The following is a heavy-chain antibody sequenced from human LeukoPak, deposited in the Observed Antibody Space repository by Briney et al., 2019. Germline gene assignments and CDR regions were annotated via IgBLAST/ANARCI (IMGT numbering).Heavy chain of an antibody. CDR3: ARTISIAAAGLLDY. V-gene: IGHV4-39*07. J-gene: IGHJ4*02. CDR1: GGSISSSSYY. Sequence: SETLSLTCTVSGGSISSSSYYWGWIRQPPGKGLEWIGSIYYSGSTYYNPSLKSRVTISVDTSKNQFSLKLSSVTAADTAVYYCARTISIAAAGLLDYWGQGTLVTVSS. CDR2: IYYSGST. D-gene: IGHD6-13*01.